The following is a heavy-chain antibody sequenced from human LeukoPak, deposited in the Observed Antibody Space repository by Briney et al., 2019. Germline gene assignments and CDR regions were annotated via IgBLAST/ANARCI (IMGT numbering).Heavy chain of an antibody. V-gene: IGHV1-18*01. Sequence: ASVKVSCKASSYSFNRYGISWVRQAPGQGLEWMGWISGYNGNTNYAQKFLGRVSMTADTSTSTAYMELRSLTSDDTAVYYCARDLNSSGWYYYYYYMDVWGKGTTVTVSS. D-gene: IGHD6-19*01. CDR1: SYSFNRYG. CDR3: ARDLNSSGWYYYYYYMDV. J-gene: IGHJ6*03. CDR2: ISGYNGNT.